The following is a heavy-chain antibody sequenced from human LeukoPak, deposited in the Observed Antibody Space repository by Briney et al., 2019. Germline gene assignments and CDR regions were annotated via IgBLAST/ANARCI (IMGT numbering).Heavy chain of an antibody. Sequence: ASVKVSCKASGYTFTDYYMHWVRQAPGQGLEWMGIINPSGGSTSYAQKFQGRVTTTRDTSTSTVYMELSSLRSEDTAVYYCARSIVVVPAASGWFDPWGQGTLVTVSS. CDR3: ARSIVVVPAASGWFDP. CDR2: INPSGGST. D-gene: IGHD2-2*01. V-gene: IGHV1-46*01. CDR1: GYTFTDYY. J-gene: IGHJ5*02.